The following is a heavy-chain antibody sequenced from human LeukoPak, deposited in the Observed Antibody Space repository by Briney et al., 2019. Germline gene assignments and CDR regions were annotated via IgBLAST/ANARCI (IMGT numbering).Heavy chain of an antibody. CDR2: ISWNSGSI. CDR3: AKDSGSSWRTDYYYYGMDV. CDR1: GFTCDDYA. J-gene: IGHJ6*02. Sequence: GGSLRLSCAASGFTCDDYAMHWVRQAPGKGLEWVSGISWNSGSIGYADSVKGRFTISRDNAKNSLYLQMNSLRAEDTALYYCAKDSGSSWRTDYYYYGMDVWGQGTTVTVSS. D-gene: IGHD6-13*01. V-gene: IGHV3-9*01.